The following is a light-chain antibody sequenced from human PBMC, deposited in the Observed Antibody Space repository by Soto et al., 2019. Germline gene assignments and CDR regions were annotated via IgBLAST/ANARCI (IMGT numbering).Light chain of an antibody. CDR1: QRFSSY. CDR3: QQRSNWPIT. Sequence: EIVLTQSPATLSLSPGERATLSCRTSQRFSSYFAWYNQKPGRAPRLLIYDASNRATGIPARFIGSGSGTDFTLTISSLEPEDFAVYYCQQRSNWPITFGQGTRLEIK. V-gene: IGKV3-11*01. CDR2: DAS. J-gene: IGKJ5*01.